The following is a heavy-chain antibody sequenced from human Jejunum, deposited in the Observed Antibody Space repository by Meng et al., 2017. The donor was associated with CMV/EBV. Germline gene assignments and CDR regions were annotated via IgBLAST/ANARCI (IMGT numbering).Heavy chain of an antibody. Sequence: SVQFSGYTFIDYFISWVRQAPGQGLEWMGWISPKTGNTKYAQKLQDRVSMTTDISTNTAYLDLRGLKSDDTAVYYCARDTYLGEYFQHWGQGTLVTVSS. CDR2: ISPKTGNT. CDR1: GYTFIDYF. V-gene: IGHV1-18*01. CDR3: ARDTYLGEYFQH. J-gene: IGHJ1*01. D-gene: IGHD2/OR15-2a*01.